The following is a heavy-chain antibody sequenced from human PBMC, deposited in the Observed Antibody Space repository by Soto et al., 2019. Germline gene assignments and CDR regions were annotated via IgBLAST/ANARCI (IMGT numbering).Heavy chain of an antibody. J-gene: IGHJ4*02. CDR1: GFSFSTYG. CDR3: ARLKSGYYSGLDG. V-gene: IGHV3-33*01. CDR2: IWYDGSKK. D-gene: IGHD3-22*01. Sequence: QVQLVESGGGVVQPGGSLRLSCAASGFSFSTYGMQWVRQAPGKGLEWVAVIWYDGSKKYYADSVKGRFTISRDNSKNTLYLQTNSMRAEATAVDYCARLKSGYYSGLDGWGQGTLVTVSS.